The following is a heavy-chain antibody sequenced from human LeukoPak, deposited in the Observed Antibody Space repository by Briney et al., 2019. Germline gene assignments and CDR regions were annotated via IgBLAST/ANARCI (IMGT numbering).Heavy chain of an antibody. J-gene: IGHJ4*02. CDR2: IYYSGST. Sequence: SETLSLTCTVSGGSISSSSYYWGWMRQPPGKGLEWIGSIYYSGSTYYNPSLKRRITISLDTSKNRFSLTLSSVTAADTAVYYCARRESGYVWGSYRLAGGYFDYWGQGTLVTVSS. V-gene: IGHV4-39*01. CDR3: ARRESGYVWGSYRLAGGYFDY. CDR1: GGSISSSSYY. D-gene: IGHD3-16*02.